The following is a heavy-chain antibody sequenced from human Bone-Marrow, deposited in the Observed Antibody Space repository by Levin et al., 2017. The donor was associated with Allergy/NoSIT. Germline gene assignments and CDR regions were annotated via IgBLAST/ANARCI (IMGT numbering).Heavy chain of an antibody. V-gene: IGHV3-64*01. J-gene: IGHJ4*02. CDR3: TRGYCNSGRCYSRVSEF. CDR2: INNNGDST. D-gene: IGHD2-2*02. Sequence: LSLTCAASGFTFNTYSMHWVRQAPGKGLEYVSAINNNGDSTFYANSVKDRFIISRDNSENTLYLQMGSLRPEDMAVYYCTRGYCNSGRCYSRVSEFWGQGTLVTVSS. CDR1: GFTFNTYS.